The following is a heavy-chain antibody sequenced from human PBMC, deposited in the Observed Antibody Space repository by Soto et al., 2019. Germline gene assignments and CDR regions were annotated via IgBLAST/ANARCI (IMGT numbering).Heavy chain of an antibody. V-gene: IGHV4-39*01. CDR3: VGAYYDSSGYFDY. CDR1: GGSISSSSYY. D-gene: IGHD3-22*01. J-gene: IGHJ4*02. Sequence: SETLSLTCTVSGGSISSSSYYWGWIRQPPGKGLEWIGSIYYSGSTYYNPSLKSRVTISVDTPKNQFSLNLSSVTAAETAVYYCVGAYYDSSGYFDYWGQGTLVTVSS. CDR2: IYYSGST.